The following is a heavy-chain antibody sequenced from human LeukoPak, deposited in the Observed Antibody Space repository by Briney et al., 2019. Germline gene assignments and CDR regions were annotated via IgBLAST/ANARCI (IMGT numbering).Heavy chain of an antibody. Sequence: SETLSLTCAVYGGSFSGYYWSWIRQPPGKGLEWIGEIYHSGSTNYNPSLKSRVTISVDKSKNQFSLNLSSVTAADTAVYYCARDRRYYDSSAYIRGFDYWGQGTLVTVSS. CDR1: GGSFSGYY. CDR2: IYHSGST. V-gene: IGHV4-34*01. CDR3: ARDRRYYDSSAYIRGFDY. J-gene: IGHJ4*02. D-gene: IGHD3-22*01.